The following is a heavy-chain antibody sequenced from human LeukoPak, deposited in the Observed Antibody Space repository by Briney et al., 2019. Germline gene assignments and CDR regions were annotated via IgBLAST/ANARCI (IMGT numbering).Heavy chain of an antibody. D-gene: IGHD5-18*01. CDR3: VRGYSYGYRFDY. CDR1: GFTFDDYA. Sequence: GGSLRLSCAASGFTFDDYAMHWVRHAPGKGLEWVSGISWNSGSIGYADSVKGRFTISRDNAKNSLYLQMNSLRAEDTALYYCVRGYSYGYRFDYWGQGTLVTVSS. CDR2: ISWNSGSI. J-gene: IGHJ4*02. V-gene: IGHV3-9*01.